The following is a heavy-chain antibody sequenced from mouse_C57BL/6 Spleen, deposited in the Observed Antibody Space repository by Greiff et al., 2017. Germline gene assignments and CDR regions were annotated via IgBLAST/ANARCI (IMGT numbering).Heavy chain of an antibody. Sequence: DVKLVESGGGLVKPGGSLKLSCAASGFTFSSYTMSWVRQTPEKRLEWVATISGGGGNTYYPDSVKGRFTISRDNAKQTLYLQMSSLRSEDTALYYCARAYDYDGCFDVWGTGTTVTVSS. CDR3: ARAYDYDGCFDV. CDR1: GFTFSSYT. CDR2: ISGGGGNT. J-gene: IGHJ1*03. V-gene: IGHV5-9*01. D-gene: IGHD2-4*01.